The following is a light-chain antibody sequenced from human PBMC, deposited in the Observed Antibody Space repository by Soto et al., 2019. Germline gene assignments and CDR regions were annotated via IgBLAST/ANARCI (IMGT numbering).Light chain of an antibody. CDR1: QSISIY. V-gene: IGKV1-5*03. Sequence: EIQMTQSPSSLSASVGDRVTITCRASQSISIYLNWYQQKPGKAPKLLIYKASTLKSGVPSRFSGSGSGTEFTLTISSLQPDDFATYYCQHYTSYSEAFGQGTKVDIK. CDR2: KAS. J-gene: IGKJ1*01. CDR3: QHYTSYSEA.